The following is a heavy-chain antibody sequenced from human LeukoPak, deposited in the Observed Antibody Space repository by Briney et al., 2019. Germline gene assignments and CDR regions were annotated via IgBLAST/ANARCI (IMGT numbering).Heavy chain of an antibody. J-gene: IGHJ6*03. V-gene: IGHV4-34*01. CDR3: ARGIGYLYYYYYYYMDV. CDR1: GGSFSGYY. D-gene: IGHD3-22*01. Sequence: SETLSLTCAVYGGSFSGYYWSWIRQPPGKGLELIGEINHSGSTNYNPSLKSRVTISVDTSKNQFSLKLSSVTAADTAVYYCARGIGYLYYYYYYYMDVWGKGTTVTVSS. CDR2: INHSGST.